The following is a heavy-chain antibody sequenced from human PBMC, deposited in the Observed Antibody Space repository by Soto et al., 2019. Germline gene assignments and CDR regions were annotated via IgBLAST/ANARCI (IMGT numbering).Heavy chain of an antibody. D-gene: IGHD3-22*01. CDR3: ATKGRYYYDSSGYYYDDY. Sequence: SETLSLTCTVSGGSINGGNYYWSWIRQPPGKGLEWIGYIYYSGSTYYNPSLKSRVTISVDTSKNQFSLKLSSVTAADTAVYYCATKGRYYYDSSGYYYDDYWGQGTLGTVSS. CDR2: IYYSGST. V-gene: IGHV4-30-4*01. CDR1: GGSINGGNYY. J-gene: IGHJ4*02.